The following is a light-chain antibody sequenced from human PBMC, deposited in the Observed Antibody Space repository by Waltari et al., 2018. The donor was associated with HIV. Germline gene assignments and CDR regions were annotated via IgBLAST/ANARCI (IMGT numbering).Light chain of an antibody. CDR2: YND. CDR3: ASWDDRMNGWM. V-gene: IGLV1-36*01. CDR1: HSNIGNNA. Sequence: QSVLTQPPSLSEAPRQRVTISCSGSHSNIGNNAVNWYQQLPGKAPKLLIYYNDLLPSGVSDRFSGSKSGTSASLAISGLQSEDEAHYYCASWDDRMNGWMFGGGTQLTVL. J-gene: IGLJ3*02.